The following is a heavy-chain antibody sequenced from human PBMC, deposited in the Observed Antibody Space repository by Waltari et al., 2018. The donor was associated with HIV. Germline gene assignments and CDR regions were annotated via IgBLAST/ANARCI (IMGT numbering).Heavy chain of an antibody. CDR3: ARDRPLEHPANYYYYYMDV. Sequence: QVQLVQSGAEVKKPGSSVKVSCKASGGTFSSYAISWVRQAPGQGLEWMGGIIPILGTANYAQKFQGRVTITADESTSTAYMELSSLRSEDTAVYYCARDRPLEHPANYYYYYMDVWGKGTTVTVSS. J-gene: IGHJ6*03. CDR1: GGTFSSYA. V-gene: IGHV1-69*01. CDR2: IIPILGTA.